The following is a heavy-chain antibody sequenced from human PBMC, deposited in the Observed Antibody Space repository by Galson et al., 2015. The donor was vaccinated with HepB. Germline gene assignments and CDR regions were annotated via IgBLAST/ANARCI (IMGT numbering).Heavy chain of an antibody. J-gene: IGHJ6*03. CDR1: GFTFSSYA. D-gene: IGHD3-3*01. CDR2: ISGSGGST. CDR3: AKGPLGIFGVVSLDGYYMVV. V-gene: IGHV3-23*01. Sequence: SLRLSCAASGFTFSSYAMSWVRQAPGKGLEWVSAISGSGGSTYYADSVKGRFTISRDNSKNTLYLQMNSLRAEDTAVYYCAKGPLGIFGVVSLDGYYMVVWCKGTTVTVAS.